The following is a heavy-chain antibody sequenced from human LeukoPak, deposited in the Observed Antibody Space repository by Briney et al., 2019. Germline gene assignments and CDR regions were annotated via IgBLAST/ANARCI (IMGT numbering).Heavy chain of an antibody. D-gene: IGHD6-6*01. Sequence: SETLSLTCTVSGDSISSSNSYWGWIRQPPGKGLEWIGSIYYSGNTYYNASLKSRVTISVDTSKNQFSLKLSSVTAADTAEYYCARGSWQLAEEVYWGQGTLVTVSS. CDR3: ARGSWQLAEEVY. J-gene: IGHJ4*02. CDR1: GDSISSSNSY. V-gene: IGHV4-39*07. CDR2: IYYSGNT.